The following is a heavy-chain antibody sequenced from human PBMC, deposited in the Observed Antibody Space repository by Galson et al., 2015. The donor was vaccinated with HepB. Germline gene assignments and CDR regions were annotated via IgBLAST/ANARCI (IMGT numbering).Heavy chain of an antibody. CDR1: GFTFSSYA. CDR2: ISYDGSNK. D-gene: IGHD3-10*01. Sequence: SLRLSCAASGFTFSSYAMHWVRQAPGKGLEWVAVISYDGSNKYYADSVKGRFTISRDNSKNTLYLQMNSLRAEDTAVYYCARELWFGELTLYYYYYYGMDVWGQGTTVTVSS. V-gene: IGHV3-30-3*01. J-gene: IGHJ6*02. CDR3: ARELWFGELTLYYYYYYGMDV.